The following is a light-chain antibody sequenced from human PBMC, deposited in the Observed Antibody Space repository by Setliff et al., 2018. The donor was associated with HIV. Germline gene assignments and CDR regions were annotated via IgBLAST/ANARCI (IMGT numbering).Light chain of an antibody. CDR2: SND. CDR3: ATWDDSLNGWV. J-gene: IGLJ3*02. Sequence: QSVLTQPASASGTPGQRVSISCSGSRSNIGSNTVNWYQQLPGTAPKLLIHSNDQRPSGVPGRISGSKSGTSASLAISGLQSEDEADYYCATWDDSLNGWVFGGGTQLTVL. V-gene: IGLV1-44*01. CDR1: RSNIGSNT.